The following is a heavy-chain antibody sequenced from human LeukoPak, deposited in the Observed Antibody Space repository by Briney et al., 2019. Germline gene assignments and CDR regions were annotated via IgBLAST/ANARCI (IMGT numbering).Heavy chain of an antibody. J-gene: IGHJ6*02. Sequence: GGSLRLSCAASGFTFSSYWMSWVRQAPGKGLEWVANIKQDGSEEVYVDSVKDRFTISRDNAKNSLNTLRAEDTAVYYCARDPYSSTWSYGMDVWGQGTTVTVSS. V-gene: IGHV3-7*05. CDR1: GFTFSSYW. CDR2: IKQDGSEE. CDR3: ARDPYSSTWSYGMDV. D-gene: IGHD6-6*01.